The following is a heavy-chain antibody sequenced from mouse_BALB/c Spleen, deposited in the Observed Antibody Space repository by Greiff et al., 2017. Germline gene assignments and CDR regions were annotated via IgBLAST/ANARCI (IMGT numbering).Heavy chain of an antibody. CDR3: ARFWHFDY. V-gene: IGHV14-3*02. CDR2: IDPANGNT. CDR1: GFNIKDTY. Sequence: EVKLVESGAELVKPGASVKLSCTASGFNIKDTYMHWVKQRPEQGLEWIGRIDPANGNTKYDPKFQGKATITADTSSNTAYLQLSSLTSEDTAVYYCARFWHFDYWGQGTTLTVSS. J-gene: IGHJ2*01.